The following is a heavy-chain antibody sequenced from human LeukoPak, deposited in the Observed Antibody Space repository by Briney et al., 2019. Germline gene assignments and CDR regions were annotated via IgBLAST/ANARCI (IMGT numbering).Heavy chain of an antibody. CDR2: INPNSGGT. J-gene: IGHJ6*03. D-gene: IGHD1-1*01. Sequence: GASVKVSCKASGYTFTGYYMHWVRQAPGQGLEWMGRINPNSGGTNYAQKFQGRVTMTRDTSISTAYMELTRLRSDDTDVYYCAREEVPYYYYYYMDVWGKGTTVTVSS. CDR1: GYTFTGYY. V-gene: IGHV1-2*05. CDR3: AREEVPYYYYYYMDV.